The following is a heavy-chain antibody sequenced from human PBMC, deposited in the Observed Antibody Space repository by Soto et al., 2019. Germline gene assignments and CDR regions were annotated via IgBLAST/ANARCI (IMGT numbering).Heavy chain of an antibody. CDR1: GFTVSSNY. V-gene: IGHV3-66*01. CDR3: ARTSVIAAGEDY. Sequence: GGSLRLSCAASGFTVSSNYMSWIRQAPGKGLEWVSVIYSGGSTYYADPVKGRFTISRDNSKNTLYLQMNSLRAEDTAVYYCARTSVIAAGEDYWGQGTLVTVSS. CDR2: IYSGGST. J-gene: IGHJ4*02. D-gene: IGHD6-13*01.